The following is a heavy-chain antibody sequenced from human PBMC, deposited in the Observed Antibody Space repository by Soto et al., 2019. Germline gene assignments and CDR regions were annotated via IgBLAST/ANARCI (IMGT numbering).Heavy chain of an antibody. CDR3: AREDYSNYGVNWFDP. V-gene: IGHV4-59*01. CDR1: GGSISSYY. CDR2: IYYSGST. J-gene: IGHJ5*02. Sequence: PSETLSLTCTVSGGSISSYYWSWIRQPPGKGLEWIGYIYYSGSTNYNPSLKSRVTISVDTSKNQFSLKLSSVTAADTAVYYCAREDYSNYGVNWFDPWGQGTLVTVSS. D-gene: IGHD4-4*01.